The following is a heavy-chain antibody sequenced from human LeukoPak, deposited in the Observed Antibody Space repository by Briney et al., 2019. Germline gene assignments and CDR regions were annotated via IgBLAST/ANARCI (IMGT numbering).Heavy chain of an antibody. J-gene: IGHJ6*02. V-gene: IGHV3-7*01. CDR3: AREGGDCSSTSCYWVYYYYYGMDV. CDR2: IKHDGSEK. CDR1: GFTFSSYW. Sequence: GGSLRLSCAASGFTFSSYWMSWVRQAPGKGLEWVANIKHDGSEKYYVDSVKGRFTISRDNAKNSLYLQMNSLRAEDTAVYYCAREGGDCSSTSCYWVYYYYYGMDVWGQGTRVTVSS. D-gene: IGHD2-2*01.